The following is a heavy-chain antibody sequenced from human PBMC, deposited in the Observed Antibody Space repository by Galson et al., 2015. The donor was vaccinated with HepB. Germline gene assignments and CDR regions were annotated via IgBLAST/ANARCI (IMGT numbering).Heavy chain of an antibody. J-gene: IGHJ4*02. CDR2: IIPIFGTA. CDR3: ARESSGSYGYFDY. V-gene: IGHV1-69*06. CDR1: GGTFSSYA. D-gene: IGHD1-26*01. Sequence: SVKVSCKASGGTFSSYAISWVRQAPGQGLEWMGGIIPIFGTANYAQKFQGRVTITADKSTSTAYVELSSLRSEDTAVYYCARESSGSYGYFDYWGQGTLVTVSS.